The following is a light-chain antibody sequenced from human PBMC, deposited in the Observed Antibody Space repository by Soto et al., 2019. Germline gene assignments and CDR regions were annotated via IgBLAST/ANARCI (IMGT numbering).Light chain of an antibody. V-gene: IGKV4-1*01. CDR3: QQYFTTPLT. CDR2: WAS. J-gene: IGKJ4*01. Sequence: DIVMTQSPDSLDVSLGERANLNCKSSQSVLYSSNNRNYLVWYQQKPGQPPKLLISWASTRESGVPDRFSGSGSGTDFTLTISSLQTEDVAVYYCQQYFTTPLTFGGGTKVDIK. CDR1: QSVLYSSNNRNY.